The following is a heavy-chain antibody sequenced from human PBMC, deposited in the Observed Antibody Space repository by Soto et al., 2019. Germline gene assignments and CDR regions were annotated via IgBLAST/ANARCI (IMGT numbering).Heavy chain of an antibody. D-gene: IGHD3-22*01. CDR1: GGSISSGGYY. J-gene: IGHJ3*02. Sequence: SETLSLTCTVSGGSISSGGYYWSWIRQHPWKGLEWIGYIYYSGSTYYNPSLKSRVTISVDTSKNQFSLKLSSVTAADTAVYYCARDLRGNYYDSSGYTDDDAFDIWGQGXMVTVSS. CDR3: ARDLRGNYYDSSGYTDDDAFDI. V-gene: IGHV4-31*03. CDR2: IYYSGST.